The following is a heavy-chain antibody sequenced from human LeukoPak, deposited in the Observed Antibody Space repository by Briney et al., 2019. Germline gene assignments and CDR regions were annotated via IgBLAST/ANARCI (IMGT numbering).Heavy chain of an antibody. Sequence: ASVKVSCKASGYTFTGYYMHWVRQAPGQGLEWMGWINPNSGGTNYAQKFQGSVTMTRDTSISTAYMELSRLRSDDTAVYYCARGGTPRSRYYFDYWGQGTLVTVSS. V-gene: IGHV1-2*02. D-gene: IGHD1-1*01. CDR3: ARGGTPRSRYYFDY. J-gene: IGHJ4*02. CDR1: GYTFTGYY. CDR2: INPNSGGT.